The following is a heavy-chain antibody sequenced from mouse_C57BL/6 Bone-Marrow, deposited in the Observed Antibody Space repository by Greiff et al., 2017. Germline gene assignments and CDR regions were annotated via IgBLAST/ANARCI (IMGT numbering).Heavy chain of an antibody. CDR3: ARGDDYDGYFDV. J-gene: IGHJ1*03. Sequence: VQLQESGAELARPGASVKLSCKASGYTFTSYGISWVKQRTGQGLEWIGEIYPRSGNPYYNEKFKGKATLTADKSSSTAYMELRSLTSEDSAVYFCARGDDYDGYFDVWGTGTTVTVSS. CDR1: GYTFTSYG. CDR2: IYPRSGNP. V-gene: IGHV1-81*01. D-gene: IGHD2-4*01.